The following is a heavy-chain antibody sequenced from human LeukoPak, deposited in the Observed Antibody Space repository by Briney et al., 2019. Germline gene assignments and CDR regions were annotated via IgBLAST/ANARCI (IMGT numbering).Heavy chain of an antibody. D-gene: IGHD1-26*01. CDR2: IYYRGTP. Sequence: SETLSLTCTVSGGSVSTYYWSWVRQPPGKGLERIGYIYYRGTPSYTPSLKSRLTISVDTSKYQFSLKLSSVTSADTAVYYCARDLGSGKYYSYFDYWGQGTLVTVSS. CDR3: ARDLGSGKYYSYFDY. J-gene: IGHJ4*02. CDR1: GGSVSTYY. V-gene: IGHV4-59*02.